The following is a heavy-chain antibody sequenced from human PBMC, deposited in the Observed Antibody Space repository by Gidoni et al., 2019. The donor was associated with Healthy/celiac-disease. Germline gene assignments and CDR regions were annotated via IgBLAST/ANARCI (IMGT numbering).Heavy chain of an antibody. J-gene: IGHJ3*02. CDR1: VFTFSSYS. D-gene: IGHD2-2*01. Sequence: EVQLVESWGGLVKPGWSLRLACAASVFTFSSYSMKWVRQVPGKGLDWVSSISSSSSYIDYADSVKGRFTISRDNAKNSLYLQMNSLRAEDTAVYYCAREPPPPYCSSTSCYGLGAFDIWGQGTMGTVSS. CDR3: AREPPPPYCSSTSCYGLGAFDI. CDR2: ISSSSSYI. V-gene: IGHV3-21*01.